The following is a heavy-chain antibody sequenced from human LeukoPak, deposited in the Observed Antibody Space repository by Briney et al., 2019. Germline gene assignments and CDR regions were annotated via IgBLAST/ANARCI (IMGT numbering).Heavy chain of an antibody. J-gene: IGHJ4*02. CDR2: IKSKTDGGTT. CDR3: STEGYDSSGYQMYYFDY. Sequence: GGSLRLSCAASGFTFNNAWMSWVRQAPGKGLEWVGRIKSKTDGGTTDYAAPVKGRFTLSRDDSKNTLYPQMNSLKTEDTAVYYCSTEGYDSSGYQMYYFDYWGQGTLVTVSS. V-gene: IGHV3-15*01. CDR1: GFTFNNAW. D-gene: IGHD3-22*01.